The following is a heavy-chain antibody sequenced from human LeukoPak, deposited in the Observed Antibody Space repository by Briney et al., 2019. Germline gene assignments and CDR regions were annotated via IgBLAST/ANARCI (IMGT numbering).Heavy chain of an antibody. CDR3: VKKFASGAYPYDY. CDR2: ISSGGGIT. CDR1: GFTFSTSP. D-gene: IGHD3-10*01. Sequence: PGGSLRLSCSASGFTFSTSPMHWVRQAPGRRLEYVSGISSGGGITDYADSAKGRFIISRDNSKNTLYVQMSSLRVEDTAVYYCVKKFASGAYPYDYWGQGILVTVSS. V-gene: IGHV3-64*05. J-gene: IGHJ4*02.